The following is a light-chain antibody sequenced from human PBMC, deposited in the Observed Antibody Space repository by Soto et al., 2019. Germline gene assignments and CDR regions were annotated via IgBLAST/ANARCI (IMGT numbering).Light chain of an antibody. CDR3: QQLISYPIT. Sequence: DIQLTQSPSFLSASVGDRVTITCRASQGISTFLAWYQQKPGKAPKLLIYAASILQSGVPSRFRGSGSGTEFTLTISRLQPEEFATYFCQQLISYPITCGGGTNVDIK. J-gene: IGKJ4*01. CDR1: QGISTF. CDR2: AAS. V-gene: IGKV1-9*01.